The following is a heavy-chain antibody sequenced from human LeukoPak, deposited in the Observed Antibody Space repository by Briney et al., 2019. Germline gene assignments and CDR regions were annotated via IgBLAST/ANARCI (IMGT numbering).Heavy chain of an antibody. CDR3: AKDTGSEVAFDI. CDR2: ISWNSGSI. V-gene: IGHV3-9*01. D-gene: IGHD2-15*01. Sequence: GRSLRLSCAASGFTFDDYAMHWVRQAPGKGLEWVSGISWNSGSIGYADSVKGRFTISRDNAEKSLYLQMNSLRAEDTALYYCAKDTGSEVAFDIWGQGTRVIVSS. CDR1: GFTFDDYA. J-gene: IGHJ3*02.